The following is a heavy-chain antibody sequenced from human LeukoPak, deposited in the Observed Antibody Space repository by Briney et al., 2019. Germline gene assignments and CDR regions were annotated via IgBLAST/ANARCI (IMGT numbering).Heavy chain of an antibody. D-gene: IGHD3-3*01. J-gene: IGHJ3*02. V-gene: IGHV1-18*01. CDR2: ISAYNGNT. Sequence: GASVKVSCKASGYTFTSYGISWVRQAPGQGLEWMGWISAYNGNTNYAQKLQGRVTMTTDTSTSTAYMELRSLRSDDTAVYYCARAMASILEDAFDIWGQGTMVTVSS. CDR1: GYTFTSYG. CDR3: ARAMASILEDAFDI.